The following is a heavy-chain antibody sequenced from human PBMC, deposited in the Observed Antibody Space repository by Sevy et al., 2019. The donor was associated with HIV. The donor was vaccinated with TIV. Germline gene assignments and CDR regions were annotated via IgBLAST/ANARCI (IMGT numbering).Heavy chain of an antibody. J-gene: IGHJ5*02. CDR3: ATVWRRRGSSWYGGWFDP. Sequence: ASVKVSCKVSGYTLTELSMHWVRQAPGKGLEWMGGFDPEDCETIYAQKFQGRVTMTEDTSTDTAYMELSSLRSEDTAVYYCATVWRRRGSSWYGGWFDPWGQGTLVTVSS. V-gene: IGHV1-24*01. D-gene: IGHD6-13*01. CDR1: GYTLTELS. CDR2: FDPEDCET.